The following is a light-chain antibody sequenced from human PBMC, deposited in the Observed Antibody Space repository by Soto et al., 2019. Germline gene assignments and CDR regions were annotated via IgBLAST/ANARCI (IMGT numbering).Light chain of an antibody. CDR2: AAS. J-gene: IGKJ4*01. CDR3: VQGTQWPGT. CDR1: QGIENH. Sequence: AIQMTQSPSSLSASVGYRFIITCRASQGIENHLDWYQQKPGKAPKLLITAASNLERGVPSRFSGSGSGTDFTLKISSVEAEDVAVYYCVQGTQWPGTFGGGTKGDIK. V-gene: IGKV1-6*01.